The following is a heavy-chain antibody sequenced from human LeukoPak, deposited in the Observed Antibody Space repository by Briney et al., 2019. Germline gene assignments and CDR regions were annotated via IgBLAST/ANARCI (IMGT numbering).Heavy chain of an antibody. Sequence: PSETLSLTCTVSGGSVSSYYWSWIRPPPGNGLEWIGYIHYRGSTNYNPSLKRRVTISIDTSKNQFSQNLNSVTAADTAVYYCARDRGYTSGYFGMDVWGQGTTVTVSS. CDR3: ARDRGYTSGYFGMDV. V-gene: IGHV4-59*02. CDR1: GGSVSSYY. D-gene: IGHD1-1*01. CDR2: IHYRGST. J-gene: IGHJ6*02.